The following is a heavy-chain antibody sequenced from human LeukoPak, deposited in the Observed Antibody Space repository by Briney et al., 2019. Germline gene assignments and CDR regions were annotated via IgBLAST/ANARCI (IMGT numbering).Heavy chain of an antibody. CDR2: IYYSGST. Sequence: SETLSLTCTVSGGSISSGGYYWSWIRQHPGKGLEWIGYIYYSGSTYYNPSLKSRVTISVDTSKNQFSLKLSSVTAADTAVYYCARVVGNYYDSSGYYPYFDHWGQGTLVTVSS. D-gene: IGHD3-22*01. V-gene: IGHV4-31*03. J-gene: IGHJ4*02. CDR1: GGSISSGGYY. CDR3: ARVVGNYYDSSGYYPYFDH.